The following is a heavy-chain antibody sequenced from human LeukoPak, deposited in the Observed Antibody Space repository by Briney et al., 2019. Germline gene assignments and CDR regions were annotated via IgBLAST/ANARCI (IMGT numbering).Heavy chain of an antibody. Sequence: PGGSLRLSCAASGFTFSTYVMNWVRQAPGKGLEWVSTISDSAGSTYYADSVKGRFTISRDNSKSTLYLQMNSLRAEDTAVYYCGRYYVMDVWGQGTSVTVSS. J-gene: IGHJ6*02. CDR3: GRYYVMDV. CDR2: ISDSAGST. V-gene: IGHV3-23*01. CDR1: GFTFSTYV.